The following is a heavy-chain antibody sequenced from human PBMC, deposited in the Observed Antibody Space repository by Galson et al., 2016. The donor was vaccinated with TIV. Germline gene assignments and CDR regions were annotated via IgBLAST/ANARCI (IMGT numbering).Heavy chain of an antibody. V-gene: IGHV3-30*18. J-gene: IGHJ4*02. D-gene: IGHD3-3*01. CDR1: GFIFSYYS. CDR2: ISYDGTNI. CDR3: AKDPEEWGARSSYFDS. Sequence: SLRLSCASSGFIFSYYSIHWVRQAPGKGLEWVAVISYDGTNIYYADSVKGRFTISRDNSKNILYLQMNSLRVDDTAMYYCAKDPEEWGARSSYFDSWGQGTLVTVSS.